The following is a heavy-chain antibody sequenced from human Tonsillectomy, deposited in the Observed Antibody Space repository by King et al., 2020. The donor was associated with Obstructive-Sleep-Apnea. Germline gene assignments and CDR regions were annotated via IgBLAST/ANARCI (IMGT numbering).Heavy chain of an antibody. CDR3: ARDSPQTATDFDL. Sequence: VQLVESGGGLVQPGGSLTLSCAASEFTFRRFWMNWVRQAPGKGLEWLANINQDGSEKFYVVSVKGRFPISRDNAKNSLYLQMNSLGAEDSAVYYCARDSPQTATDFDLWGQGALVTVSS. D-gene: IGHD1-1*01. CDR2: INQDGSEK. J-gene: IGHJ4*02. V-gene: IGHV3-7*01. CDR1: EFTFRRFW.